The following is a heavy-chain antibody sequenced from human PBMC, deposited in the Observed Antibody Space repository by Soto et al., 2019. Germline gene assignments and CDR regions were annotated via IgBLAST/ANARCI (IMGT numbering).Heavy chain of an antibody. D-gene: IGHD3-16*01. J-gene: IGHJ6*02. Sequence: ASVKVSCKASGYTFSDFDINWLRQAAGQGPEWMGWMNAKSGDTFSAQRLQGKFNMTWDTSLSTAYMEVGSLTSDDAAIYYCARGNPFNYAGFDVWGQGATVTVSS. CDR1: GYTFSDFD. CDR3: ARGNPFNYAGFDV. CDR2: MNAKSGDT. V-gene: IGHV1-8*01.